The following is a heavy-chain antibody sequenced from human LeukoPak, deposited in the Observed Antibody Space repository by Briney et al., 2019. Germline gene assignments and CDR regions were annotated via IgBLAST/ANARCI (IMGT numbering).Heavy chain of an antibody. CDR1: GGTFSSYA. Sequence: GASVKVSCKASGGTFSSYAISWVRQAPGQGLEWMGWISAYNGNTNYAQKLQGRVTMTTDTSTSTAYMELRSLRSDDTAVYYCAKANDFWSGYYDYWGQGTLVTVSS. CDR2: ISAYNGNT. CDR3: AKANDFWSGYYDY. J-gene: IGHJ4*02. D-gene: IGHD3-3*01. V-gene: IGHV1-18*01.